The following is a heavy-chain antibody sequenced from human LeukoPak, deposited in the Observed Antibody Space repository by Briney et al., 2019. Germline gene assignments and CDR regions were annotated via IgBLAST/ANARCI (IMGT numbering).Heavy chain of an antibody. D-gene: IGHD2-15*01. Sequence: GGSLRLSCAASGFTFSSYEMNWVRQAPGKGLEWVSYISSSGSTIYYADSVKGRFTISRDNTKNSLYLRMNSLRAEDTAVYYCARDGCSGGSCYSYYYYGMDVWVQGTTVTVSS. CDR2: ISSSGSTI. V-gene: IGHV3-48*03. J-gene: IGHJ6*02. CDR1: GFTFSSYE. CDR3: ARDGCSGGSCYSYYYYGMDV.